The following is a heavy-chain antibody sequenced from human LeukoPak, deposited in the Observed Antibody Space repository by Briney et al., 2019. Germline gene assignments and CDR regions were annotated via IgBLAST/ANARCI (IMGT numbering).Heavy chain of an antibody. D-gene: IGHD1-26*01. CDR2: ISGSGGST. J-gene: IGHJ5*02. CDR3: AEDCPTQVGATHNWFDP. CDR1: GFTFSSYE. Sequence: GGSLRLSCAASGFTFSSYEMNWVRQAPGKGLEWVSAISGSGGSTYYADSVKGRFTISRDNSKNTLYLQMNSLRAEDTAVYYCAEDCPTQVGATHNWFDPWGQGTLVTVSS. V-gene: IGHV3-23*01.